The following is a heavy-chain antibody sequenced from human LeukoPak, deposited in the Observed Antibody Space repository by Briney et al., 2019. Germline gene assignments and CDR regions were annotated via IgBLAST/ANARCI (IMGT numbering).Heavy chain of an antibody. CDR1: GFTLDDYA. J-gene: IGHJ5*02. V-gene: IGHV3-9*01. CDR3: AKEPGIAVAGSWGRSPFDP. Sequence: GGSLRLSCAASGFTLDDYAMQWVREAPGKGLEWVSGISWNSGSIGYADSVKGRFTISRDNAKNSLYLQMNSLRAEDTALYYCAKEPGIAVAGSWGRSPFDPWGQGTLVTVSS. D-gene: IGHD6-19*01. CDR2: ISWNSGSI.